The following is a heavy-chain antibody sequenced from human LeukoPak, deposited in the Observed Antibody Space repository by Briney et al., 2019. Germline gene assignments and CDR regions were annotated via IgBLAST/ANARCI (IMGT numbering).Heavy chain of an antibody. Sequence: GGSLRLSCATSGFTFSTYTMNWIRQAPGKGLEWVSSIGTSSSSIYYADSVRGRFTISRDNARNSLYLQMNSLRAEDTAVYYCVRIPNSATFPLWFDPWGEGPRVTVSS. D-gene: IGHD2/OR15-2a*01. J-gene: IGHJ5*02. V-gene: IGHV3-21*01. CDR2: IGTSSSSI. CDR3: VRIPNSATFPLWFDP. CDR1: GFTFSTYT.